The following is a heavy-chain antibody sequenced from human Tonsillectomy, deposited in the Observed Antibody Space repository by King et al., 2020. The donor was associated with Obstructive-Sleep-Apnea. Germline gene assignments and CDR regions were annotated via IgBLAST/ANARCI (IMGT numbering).Heavy chain of an antibody. Sequence: VQLVEAGGGLVQPGRSLRLSCAVSGLAFDDFAMHWVRQTPGKDLEWGSVISWNSGSIGFANSVKGRFTISSDNAKNSLYLLMNSLRVEDTALYYCAKGGCSSTTCSFDYWGQGTLVTVSS. CDR2: ISWNSGSI. CDR3: AKGGCSSTTCSFDY. V-gene: IGHV3-9*01. D-gene: IGHD2-2*01. CDR1: GLAFDDFA. J-gene: IGHJ4*02.